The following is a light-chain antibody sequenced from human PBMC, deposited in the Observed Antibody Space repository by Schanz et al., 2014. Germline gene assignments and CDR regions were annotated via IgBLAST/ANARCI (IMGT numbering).Light chain of an antibody. V-gene: IGKV3-20*01. CDR3: QQYGSSPPYT. Sequence: EIVLTQSPRTLSLSPGERATLSCRASQIISSTYLAWYQQKPGQAPRLLIYSASRRATGIPDRFSGSGSGTDFTLTIGRLEPEDFAVYYCQQYGSSPPYTFGQGTKLEIK. J-gene: IGKJ2*01. CDR2: SAS. CDR1: QIISSTY.